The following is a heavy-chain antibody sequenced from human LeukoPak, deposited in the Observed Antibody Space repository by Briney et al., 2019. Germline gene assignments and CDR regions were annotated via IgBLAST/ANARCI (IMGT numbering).Heavy chain of an antibody. D-gene: IGHD6-6*01. CDR3: ARASAYSISSGVNL. CDR1: GGSFGGYY. CDR2: INESGST. Sequence: SETLSLTCAVYGGSFGGYYWNLIRQPPGMGLEWIGEINESGSTNYNPSLKSRVTISVDTPKRQFSLKLSSVAAADTAVYYCARASAYSISSGVNLWGQGTLVTVSS. V-gene: IGHV4-34*01. J-gene: IGHJ5*02.